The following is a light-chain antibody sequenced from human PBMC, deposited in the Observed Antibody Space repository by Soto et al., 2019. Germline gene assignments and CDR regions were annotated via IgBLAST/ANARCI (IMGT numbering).Light chain of an antibody. V-gene: IGKV3-11*01. J-gene: IGKJ4*01. CDR2: DAS. Sequence: EIVLTQSPATLSLSPGERATLSCRASQSVGRHLAWYQQKPGQAPRLLIYDASNRATGVPARFSGSGSGTDFTRSISSLEPEDFAVYDCQQRNNWPPATFGGGTKVEIK. CDR3: QQRNNWPPAT. CDR1: QSVGRH.